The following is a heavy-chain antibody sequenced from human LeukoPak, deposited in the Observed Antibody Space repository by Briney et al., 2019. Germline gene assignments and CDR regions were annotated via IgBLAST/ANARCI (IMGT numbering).Heavy chain of an antibody. CDR3: ARKVGATNCFHY. D-gene: IGHD1-26*01. CDR2: ISYDGSNK. CDR1: GFTVSSNY. V-gene: IGHV3-30-3*01. J-gene: IGHJ4*02. Sequence: GGSLRLSCAASGFTVSSNYMSWVRQAPGKGLEWVAVISYDGSNKYYADSVKGRFTISRDNSKNTLYLQMNSLRAEDTAVYYCARKVGATNCFHYWGQGTLVTVSS.